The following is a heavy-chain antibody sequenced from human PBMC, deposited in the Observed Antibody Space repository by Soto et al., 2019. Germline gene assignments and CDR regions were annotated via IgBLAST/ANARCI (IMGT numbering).Heavy chain of an antibody. CDR1: GYSFTNYW. J-gene: IGHJ6*02. Sequence: PGESLKISCKGSGYSFTNYWIGWVRQMPGKGLEWMGIIYPGDSDTRYSPSFQGQVTISADKSISTAYLQWSSLKASDTAMYYCARTPTVGYYYYGMDVWGQGTTVTVSS. CDR2: IYPGDSDT. D-gene: IGHD4-4*01. V-gene: IGHV5-51*01. CDR3: ARTPTVGYYYYGMDV.